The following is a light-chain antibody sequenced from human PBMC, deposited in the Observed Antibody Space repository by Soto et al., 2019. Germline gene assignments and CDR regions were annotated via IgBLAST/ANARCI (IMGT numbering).Light chain of an antibody. CDR3: QQYNDFHT. V-gene: IGKV1-5*03. CDR2: KAS. J-gene: IGKJ2*01. Sequence: DIQMTQSPSTLSASVGDRVTITCRASQSIGRWLAWYQQKPGKAPKLLIYKASSLESGVPSRFSGSGSEKEFTLTISSLQPDDFATYYCQQYNDFHTFGQGTKLETK. CDR1: QSIGRW.